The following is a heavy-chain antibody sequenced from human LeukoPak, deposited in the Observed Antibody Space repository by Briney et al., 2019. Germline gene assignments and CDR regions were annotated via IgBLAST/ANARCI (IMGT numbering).Heavy chain of an antibody. CDR2: IFYSGHS. CDR1: GGFNSRYY. J-gene: IGHJ4*02. D-gene: IGHD6-25*01. CDR3: ARIDPLGFFDQ. Sequence: ASETLSLTCSVSGGFNSRYYWSWVRQPLGKGLEWLGHIFYSGHSNYNASLTSRIRMSVDTSKAQFSLELASVVAADTAVYYCARIDPLGFFDQWGPGILVTVSS. V-gene: IGHV4-59*12.